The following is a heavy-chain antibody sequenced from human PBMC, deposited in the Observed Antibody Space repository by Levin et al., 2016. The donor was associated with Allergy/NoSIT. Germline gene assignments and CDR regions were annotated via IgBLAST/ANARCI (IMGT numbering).Heavy chain of an antibody. Sequence: GESLKISCKASGYTFTNYWIGWVRQMSGKGLEWMGIIYPGDSDTRYNPSFQGQVTISADKSISTAYLQWINLQASDTGIYYCVRHNSARGCTSTGCPGDYYGIDVWGHGTTVIVSS. CDR2: IYPGDSDT. J-gene: IGHJ6*02. CDR1: GYTFTNYW. D-gene: IGHD2-2*01. CDR3: VRHNSARGCTSTGCPGDYYGIDV. V-gene: IGHV5-51*01.